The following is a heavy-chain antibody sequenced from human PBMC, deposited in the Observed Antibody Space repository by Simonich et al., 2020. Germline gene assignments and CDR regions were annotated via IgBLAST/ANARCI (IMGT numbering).Heavy chain of an antibody. CDR1: GFTFSSYA. CDR2: IRGSGGRQ. V-gene: IGHV3-23*01. J-gene: IGHJ3*02. D-gene: IGHD3-22*01. Sequence: GGGLVQPGGSLRLSCAASGFTFSSYAMSWVAQAPGKGREWVPAIRGSGGRQYYADSVKGRFTISRDNSKNPLYLQMNSLRAEDTAVYYCAKDLGERITMIVVVIDAFDIWGQGTMVTVSS. CDR3: AKDLGERITMIVVVIDAFDI.